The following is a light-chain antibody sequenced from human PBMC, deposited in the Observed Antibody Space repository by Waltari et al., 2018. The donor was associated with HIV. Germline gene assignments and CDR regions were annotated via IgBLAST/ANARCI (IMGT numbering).Light chain of an antibody. CDR3: AAWDDSLNGHVL. V-gene: IGLV1-44*01. J-gene: IGLJ2*01. Sequence: QSVLTQPPSASGPPGQRVTFSCSGSSSNIGSNPVDWYQKLPGTAPRLLIYNNNQRPSGVPDRFSGSKSGTSASLAISGLQSEDEADYYCAAWDDSLNGHVLFGGGTKLTVL. CDR2: NNN. CDR1: SSNIGSNP.